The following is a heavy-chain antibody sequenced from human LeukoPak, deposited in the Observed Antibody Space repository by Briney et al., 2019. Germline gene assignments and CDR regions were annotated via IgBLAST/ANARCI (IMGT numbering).Heavy chain of an antibody. D-gene: IGHD2-15*01. CDR2: IYYSGST. Sequence: SETLSLTCTVSGGSISSYYWSWIRQPPGKGLEWIGYIYYSGSTNYNPSLKSRVTISVDTSKNQFSLKLSSVTAADTAVYYCASHPGWSNYYFDYWGQGTLVTVSS. V-gene: IGHV4-59*01. CDR3: ASHPGWSNYYFDY. J-gene: IGHJ4*02. CDR1: GGSISSYY.